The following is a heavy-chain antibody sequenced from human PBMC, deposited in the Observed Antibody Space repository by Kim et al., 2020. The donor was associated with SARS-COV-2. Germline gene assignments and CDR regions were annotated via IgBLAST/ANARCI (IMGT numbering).Heavy chain of an antibody. J-gene: IGHJ6*03. CDR2: IYHSGSS. D-gene: IGHD6-13*01. Sequence: SETLSLTCAVSGGSISSSNWWSWVRQPPGKGVEWIGEIYHSGSSNYDPSLKSRVTISVDKSKNQFSLKLSSVTAADTAVYYCARGRIGSAAGILITYDYCYYMDVWGKGNTGTVSS. CDR1: GGSISSSNW. V-gene: IGHV4-4*02. CDR3: ARGRIGSAAGILITYDYCYYMDV.